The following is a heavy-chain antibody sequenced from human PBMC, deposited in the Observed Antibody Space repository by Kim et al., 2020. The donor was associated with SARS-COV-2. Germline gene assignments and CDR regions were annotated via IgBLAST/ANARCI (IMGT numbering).Heavy chain of an antibody. V-gene: IGHV3-21*01. D-gene: IGHD6-19*01. CDR3: ARTRDSGWSYFDY. J-gene: IGHJ4*02. Sequence: SAASVKGRFTTSRDNAKNSLYLQMNSLRAEDTAVYYCARTRDSGWSYFDYWGQGTLVTVSS.